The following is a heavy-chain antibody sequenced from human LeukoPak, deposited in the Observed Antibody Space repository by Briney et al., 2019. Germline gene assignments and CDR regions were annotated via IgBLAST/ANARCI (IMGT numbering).Heavy chain of an antibody. J-gene: IGHJ4*02. CDR2: ISGSGGST. CDR1: RVTFNTYA. V-gene: IGHV3-23*01. CDR3: ARGRYYLDS. Sequence: GGSLRLSCAASRVTFNTYAMSWVRQAPGKGLEWVSVISGSGGSTSYADSVKGRFTISRDNAKNTLYLQMNSLRAEDTAMYYCARGRYYLDSWGQGTLVTVSS.